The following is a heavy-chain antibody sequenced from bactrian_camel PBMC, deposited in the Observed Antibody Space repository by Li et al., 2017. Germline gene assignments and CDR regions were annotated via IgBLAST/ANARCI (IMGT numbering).Heavy chain of an antibody. CDR3: TKSTEGLVSILAS. J-gene: IGHJ4*01. CDR2: IYSDGTP. Sequence: HVQLVESGGGSVQAGETLTLSCSASRYTLDDSDVAWYRQAPGNECERVSTIYSDGTPYYADSVKGRFSISRDTVKNTVYLQLNSLKSEDTAMYYCTKSTEGLVSILASWGQGTQVTVS. D-gene: IGHD6*01. CDR1: RYTLDDSD. V-gene: IGHV3S61*01.